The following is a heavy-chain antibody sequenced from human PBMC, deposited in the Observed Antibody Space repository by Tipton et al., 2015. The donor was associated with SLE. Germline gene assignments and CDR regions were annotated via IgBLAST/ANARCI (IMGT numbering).Heavy chain of an antibody. J-gene: IGHJ4*02. CDR1: GFTFSTYS. Sequence: LSLTCAASGFTFSTYSMNWVRQAPGKGLEWVSSISSAGGYIFYADSVEGRFTISRDNSKNTLYLQMNSLRAEDTAVYYCAREPGAAAGGNYWGQGTLVTVSS. D-gene: IGHD6-13*01. V-gene: IGHV3-21*04. CDR3: AREPGAAAGGNY. CDR2: ISSAGGYI.